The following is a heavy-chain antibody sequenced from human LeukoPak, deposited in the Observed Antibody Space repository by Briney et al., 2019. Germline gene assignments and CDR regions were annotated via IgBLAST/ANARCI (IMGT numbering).Heavy chain of an antibody. CDR3: AGLGGNGYCSSTSCYTNWFDP. CDR1: GGSINNYY. Sequence: SETLCLTCTVSGGSINNYYWSWIRQPAGKGLEWIGRIYTSGSTNYNPSLKSRVTMSVDTSKNQFSLKLSSVTAADTAVYYCAGLGGNGYCSSTSCYTNWFDPWGQGTLVTVSS. CDR2: IYTSGST. D-gene: IGHD2-2*02. V-gene: IGHV4-4*07. J-gene: IGHJ5*02.